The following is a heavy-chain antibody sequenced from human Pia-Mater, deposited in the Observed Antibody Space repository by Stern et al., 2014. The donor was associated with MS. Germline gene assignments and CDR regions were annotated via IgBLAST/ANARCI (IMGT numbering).Heavy chain of an antibody. Sequence: QVQLVQSGAEVRKPGASVKVSCKASGHTFTGHYVHWVRQAPGQGLEWMGRIGPTSGATNFAQKFQGRVTLTRDTSISTAYMELSSLTSDDTAVYYCARQYSSYPDYWGQGTLVTVSS. D-gene: IGHD4-11*01. V-gene: IGHV1-2*06. CDR3: ARQYSSYPDY. CDR2: IGPTSGAT. CDR1: GHTFTGHY. J-gene: IGHJ4*02.